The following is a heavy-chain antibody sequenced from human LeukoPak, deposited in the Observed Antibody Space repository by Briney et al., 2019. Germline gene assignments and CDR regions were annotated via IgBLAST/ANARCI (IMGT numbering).Heavy chain of an antibody. CDR3: AKCHYYYYMDV. J-gene: IGHJ6*03. Sequence: SETLSLTCAVYGGSFSGYYWSWNRQPPGKGLEWIGEINHSGSTNYNPSLKSRVTISVDTSKNQFSLKLSSVTAADTAVYYCAKCHYYYYMDVWGKGTTVTVSS. V-gene: IGHV4-34*01. CDR1: GGSFSGYY. CDR2: INHSGST.